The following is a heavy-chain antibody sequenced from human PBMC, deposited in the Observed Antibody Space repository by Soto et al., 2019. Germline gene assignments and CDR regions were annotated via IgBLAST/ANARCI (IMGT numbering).Heavy chain of an antibody. D-gene: IGHD3-3*01. V-gene: IGHV1-2*02. CDR1: GYTFTGYY. CDR3: ARGNYDFWSAANFGL. CDR2: INPNSVGT. J-gene: IGHJ2*01. Sequence: QVQLVQSGAEVKKPGASVKVSCNASGYTFTGYYMNWVRQAPGQGLEWMGWINPNSVGTNNAQKFQGRVTMTRDTSTSTANMEMSRLRTDGTGVYYCARGNYDFWSAANFGLWGRGTLLTASS.